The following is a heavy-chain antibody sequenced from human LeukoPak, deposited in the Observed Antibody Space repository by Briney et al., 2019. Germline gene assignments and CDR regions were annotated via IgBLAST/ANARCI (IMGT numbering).Heavy chain of an antibody. V-gene: IGHV3-30*18. J-gene: IGHJ4*02. CDR2: ISYDGSNK. CDR3: AKDPIGYSSGLYYFDY. CDR1: GFTFSSYG. Sequence: GGSLRLSCAASGFTFSSYGMHWVRQAPGKGLEWVAVISYDGSNKYYADSVKGRFTISRDNSKNTLYLQMNSLRAEDTAVYYCAKDPIGYSSGLYYFDYWGQGTLVTVSS. D-gene: IGHD6-19*01.